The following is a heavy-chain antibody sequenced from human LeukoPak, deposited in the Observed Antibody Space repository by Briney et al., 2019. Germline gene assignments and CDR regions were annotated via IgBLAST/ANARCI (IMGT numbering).Heavy chain of an antibody. J-gene: IGHJ4*02. V-gene: IGHV3-7*03. CDR3: ASRLTMVRGVAFDY. CDR1: GFTFSSYW. Sequence: GGSLRLSCAASGFTFSSYWMSWVRQAPGKGLEWVANIKQDGSEKYYVDSVKGRFTISRDNSKNTLYLQMNSLRAEDTAVYYCASRLTMVRGVAFDYWGQGTLVTVSS. CDR2: IKQDGSEK. D-gene: IGHD3-10*01.